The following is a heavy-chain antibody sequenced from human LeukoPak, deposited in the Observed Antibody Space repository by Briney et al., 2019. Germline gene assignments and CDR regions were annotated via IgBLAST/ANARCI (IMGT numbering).Heavy chain of an antibody. Sequence: PGGSLRFSCAASGFTFSSYWMSWVRQAPGKGLEWVAVISYDGSNKYYADSVKGRFTISRDNSKNTLYLQMNSLRAEDTAVYYCSREEVDIVANLYNWFDPWGQGTLVTVSS. CDR1: GFTFSSYW. J-gene: IGHJ5*02. CDR2: ISYDGSNK. V-gene: IGHV3-30*03. D-gene: IGHD5-12*01. CDR3: SREEVDIVANLYNWFDP.